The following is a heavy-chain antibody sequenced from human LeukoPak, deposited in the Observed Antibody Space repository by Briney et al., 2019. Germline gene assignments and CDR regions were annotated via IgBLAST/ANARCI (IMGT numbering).Heavy chain of an antibody. V-gene: IGHV5-51*01. J-gene: IGHJ4*02. CDR3: VRLYDSSGYYSDY. D-gene: IGHD3-22*01. CDR2: IYPGDSDT. Sequence: GESLKISCKGSGYSFTSYWIGWVRQMPGKGLEWTGIIYPGDSDTRYSPSFQGHVTISADKSISTAYLQWSSLKAADTAMYYCVRLYDSSGYYSDYWGQGTLVTVSS. CDR1: GYSFTSYW.